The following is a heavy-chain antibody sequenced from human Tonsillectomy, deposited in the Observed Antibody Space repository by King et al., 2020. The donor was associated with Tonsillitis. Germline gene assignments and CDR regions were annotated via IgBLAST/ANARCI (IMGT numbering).Heavy chain of an antibody. CDR2: ISYDGSNK. V-gene: IGHV3-30*18. CDR3: AKDHGYGDSYDYVDF. CDR1: GFTFSSYG. Sequence: VQLVESGGGVVQPGRSLRFSCAASGFTFSSYGMHWVRQAPGKGLEGVALISYDGSNKYYADSVKGRFTISRDNSKNTLYLQMNSLRAEDTAVYYCAKDHGYGDSYDYVDFWGQGTLVTVSS. J-gene: IGHJ4*02. D-gene: IGHD4-17*01.